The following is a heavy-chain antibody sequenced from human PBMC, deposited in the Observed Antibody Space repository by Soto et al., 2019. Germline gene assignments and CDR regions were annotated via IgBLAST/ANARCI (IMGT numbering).Heavy chain of an antibody. Sequence: EVQLLESGGGLVQPGGSLRLSCAASGFTFSSYAMSWVRQAPGKGLEWVSAISGSGGSTYYADSVKGRFTISRDNSKNTLYLQMNSLRAEDTAVYYCAKSPAQYCSGGSCYLDYWDQGTLVTVSS. D-gene: IGHD2-15*01. V-gene: IGHV3-23*01. CDR3: AKSPAQYCSGGSCYLDY. CDR2: ISGSGGST. J-gene: IGHJ4*02. CDR1: GFTFSSYA.